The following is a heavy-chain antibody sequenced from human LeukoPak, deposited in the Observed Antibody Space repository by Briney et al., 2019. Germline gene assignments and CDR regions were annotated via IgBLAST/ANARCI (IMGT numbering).Heavy chain of an antibody. V-gene: IGHV1-18*01. Sequence: GASVKVSCKASGGTFSSYAISWVRQAPGQGLEWMGWISAYNGNTNYAQKLQGRVTMTTDTSTSTAYMELRSLRSDDTAVYYCARDRRRQQLVRAYYYYGMDVWGKGTTVTVSS. J-gene: IGHJ6*04. CDR2: ISAYNGNT. D-gene: IGHD6-13*01. CDR3: ARDRRRQQLVRAYYYYGMDV. CDR1: GGTFSSYA.